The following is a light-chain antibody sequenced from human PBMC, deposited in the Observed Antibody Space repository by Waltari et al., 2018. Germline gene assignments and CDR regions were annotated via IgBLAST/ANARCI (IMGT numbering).Light chain of an antibody. J-gene: IGLJ3*02. CDR1: SSDVGGYIS. V-gene: IGLV2-14*03. Sequence: QSALTQAASVSGSPGQPITISCTGTSSDVGGYISVSWYQQHPGKATKLIIYDVSNRPSGVSNRFSGSKSGNTASLTISGLQAEDEADYYCNSYASSNTRVFGGGTKLTVL. CDR3: NSYASSNTRV. CDR2: DVS.